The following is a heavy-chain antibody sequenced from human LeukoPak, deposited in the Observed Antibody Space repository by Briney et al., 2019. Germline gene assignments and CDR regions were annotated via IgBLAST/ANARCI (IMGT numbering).Heavy chain of an antibody. CDR2: INPKSGGT. CDR3: ARDIGGTSDNRFDP. D-gene: IGHD1-26*01. Sequence: GGSLRLSCAASGFTFSSYWMSWVRQAPGEGLEWMGWINPKSGGTNYAQKFQGRVTMTRDTSITTAYMELSRLISDDTAVYYCARDIGGTSDNRFDPWGQGTLVTVSS. CDR1: GFTFSSYW. V-gene: IGHV1-2*02. J-gene: IGHJ5*02.